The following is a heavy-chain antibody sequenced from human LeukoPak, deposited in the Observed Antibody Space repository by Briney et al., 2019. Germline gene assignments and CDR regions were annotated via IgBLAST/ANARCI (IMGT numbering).Heavy chain of an antibody. V-gene: IGHV4-61*02. CDR2: IYTSGSS. Sequence: SETLSLTCTVSGGSMTSGSYYWSWIRQPAGKGLEWIGRIYTSGSSNYNPSLKSRVTISVDTSKNQFSLKLSSVTAADTAVYFCSRAVAGSVGWFDPWGQGTLVTVSS. CDR3: SRAVAGSVGWFDP. D-gene: IGHD6-19*01. CDR1: GGSMTSGSYY. J-gene: IGHJ5*02.